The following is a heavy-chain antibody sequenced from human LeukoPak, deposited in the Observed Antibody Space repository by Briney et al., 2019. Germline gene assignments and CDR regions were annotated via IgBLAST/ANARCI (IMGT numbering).Heavy chain of an antibody. CDR3: AKEYSGRPAGEFDY. CDR2: ISGSGCST. CDR1: GFTFSSYA. V-gene: IGHV3-23*01. D-gene: IGHD1-26*01. J-gene: IGHJ4*02. Sequence: GGSLRLSCAASGFTFSSYAMSWGPQAPGKGLECVSAISGSGCSTYYADSVKRRFTISRDNSKNTLYLQMTSVRAEDTAVYYCAKEYSGRPAGEFDYWGQGTLVTVCS.